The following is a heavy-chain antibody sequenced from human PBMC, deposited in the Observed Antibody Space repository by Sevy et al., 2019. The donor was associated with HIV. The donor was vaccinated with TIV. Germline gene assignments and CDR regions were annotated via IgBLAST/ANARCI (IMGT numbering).Heavy chain of an antibody. Sequence: ASVKVSCEASGGTFTTSGISWVRHVPGQGLEWMGGIIPILGTTNYAQKFQDRVTITADESTSTAYMELSSLGSEDTAVYYWARGGGNGWYYFDYWGQETLVTVSS. V-gene: IGHV1-69*13. D-gene: IGHD6-19*01. J-gene: IGHJ4*02. CDR3: ARGGGNGWYYFDY. CDR1: GGTFTTSG. CDR2: IIPILGTT.